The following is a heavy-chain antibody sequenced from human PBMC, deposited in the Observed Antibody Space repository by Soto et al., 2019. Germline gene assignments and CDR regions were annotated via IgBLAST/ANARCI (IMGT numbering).Heavy chain of an antibody. V-gene: IGHV4-34*01. Sequence: PSETLSLTCAVYGGSFSGYYWSWIRQPPGKGLEWIGEINHSGSTNYNPSLKSRVTISVDTSKNQFSLKLSSVTAADTAVYYCASSERDGYSLVKNGYYFDYWGQGTLVTVSS. CDR2: INHSGST. J-gene: IGHJ4*02. CDR3: ASSERDGYSLVKNGYYFDY. CDR1: GGSFSGYY. D-gene: IGHD5-18*01.